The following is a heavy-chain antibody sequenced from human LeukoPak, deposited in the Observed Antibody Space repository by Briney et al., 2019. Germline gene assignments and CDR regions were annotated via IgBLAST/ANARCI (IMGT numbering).Heavy chain of an antibody. Sequence: PGGSLRLSCAASGFTFSSYSMNWVRQAPGKGLEWVSAISGSGGSTYYADSVKGRFTISRGNSKNTLYLQMNSLRAEDTAVYYCAKDLYDILTGSDYWGQGTLVTVSS. CDR2: ISGSGGST. CDR1: GFTFSSYS. J-gene: IGHJ4*02. CDR3: AKDLYDILTGSDY. D-gene: IGHD3-9*01. V-gene: IGHV3-23*01.